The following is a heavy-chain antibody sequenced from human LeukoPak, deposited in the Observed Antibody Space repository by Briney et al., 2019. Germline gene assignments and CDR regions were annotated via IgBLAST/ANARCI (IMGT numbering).Heavy chain of an antibody. CDR1: GGSISSSSYY. V-gene: IGHV4-39*01. CDR3: ARTGYSYPSYYFDY. D-gene: IGHD5-18*01. Sequence: PSETLSLTCTVSGGSISSSSYYWGWIRQPPGKGLEWIGSIYYSGSTYYNSSLKSRVTISVDTSRNQFSLKLSSVTAADTAVYYCARTGYSYPSYYFDYWGQGTLVTVSS. J-gene: IGHJ4*02. CDR2: IYYSGST.